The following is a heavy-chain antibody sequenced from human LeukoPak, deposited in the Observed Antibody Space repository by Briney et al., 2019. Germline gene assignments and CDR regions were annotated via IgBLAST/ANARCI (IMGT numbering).Heavy chain of an antibody. CDR3: ARHRVIAAARGRFDP. CDR1: GFTFSSYW. J-gene: IGHJ5*02. CDR2: IKQDGSEK. Sequence: GGSLRLSCAASGFTFSSYWMSWVRQAPGKGLEWVANIKQDGSEKYYVDSVKGRFTTSRDNAKNSLYLQMNSLRAEDTAVYYCARHRVIAAARGRFDPWGQGTLVTVSS. D-gene: IGHD6-13*01. V-gene: IGHV3-7*01.